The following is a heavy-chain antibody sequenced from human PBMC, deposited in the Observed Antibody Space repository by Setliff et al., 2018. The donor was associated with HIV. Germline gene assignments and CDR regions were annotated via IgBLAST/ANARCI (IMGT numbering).Heavy chain of an antibody. CDR3: ARGATGNLEALDI. V-gene: IGHV5-51*01. D-gene: IGHD6-13*01. CDR1: GYSFTDFW. CDR2: IYPGDSDA. J-gene: IGHJ3*02. Sequence: PGESLKISCKGSGYSFTDFWIGWVRQMPGKGLEWMGIIYPGDSDAKYNPSFQGQVTISADKSISTAYLQWSNLKASDTAMYYCARGATGNLEALDIWGQGTMVTVSS.